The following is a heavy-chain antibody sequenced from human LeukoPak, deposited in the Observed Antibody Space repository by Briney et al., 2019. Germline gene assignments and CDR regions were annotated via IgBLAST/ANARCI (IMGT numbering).Heavy chain of an antibody. CDR2: ISGSGGST. CDR1: GFTFSSYA. V-gene: IGHV3-23*01. Sequence: PGGSLRLSCAASGFTFSSYAMSWVRQAPGKGLEWVSAISGSGGSTYYADSVKGRFTISRDNSKNTLYLQMNSLRAEDTAVYYCAKGYDFWTSEYYFDYWGRGTLVTVSS. D-gene: IGHD3-3*01. J-gene: IGHJ4*02. CDR3: AKGYDFWTSEYYFDY.